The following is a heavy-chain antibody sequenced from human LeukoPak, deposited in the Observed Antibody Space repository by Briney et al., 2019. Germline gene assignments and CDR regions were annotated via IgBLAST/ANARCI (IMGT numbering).Heavy chain of an antibody. J-gene: IGHJ4*02. CDR3: ARDLLRYSSSSSFDY. Sequence: KSGGSLRLSCAASGFTFSSYSMNWVRQAPGKGLEWVSSISSSSSYIYYADSVKGRFAISRDNAKNSLYLQMNSLRAEDTAVYYCARDLLRYSSSSSFDYWGQGTLVTVSS. D-gene: IGHD6-13*01. V-gene: IGHV3-21*01. CDR1: GFTFSSYS. CDR2: ISSSSSYI.